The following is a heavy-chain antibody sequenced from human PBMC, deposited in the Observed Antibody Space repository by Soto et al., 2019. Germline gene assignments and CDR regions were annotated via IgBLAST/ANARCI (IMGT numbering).Heavy chain of an antibody. CDR2: ISSSGSTI. V-gene: IGHV3-11*01. J-gene: IGHJ5*02. D-gene: IGHD3-10*01. CDR1: GFTFIDYY. CDR3: ARVTMVRGVIPSGAIDP. Sequence: AGGSLRLSCAASGFTFIDYYMSWIRQAPGKGLEWVSYISSSGSTIYYADSVKGRFTISRDNAKNSLYLQMNSLRAEDTAVYYCARVTMVRGVIPSGAIDPWGQGTLVTVSS.